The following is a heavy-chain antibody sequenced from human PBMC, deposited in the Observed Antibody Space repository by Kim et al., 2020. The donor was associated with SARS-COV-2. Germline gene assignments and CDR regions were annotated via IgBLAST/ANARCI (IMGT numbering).Heavy chain of an antibody. V-gene: IGHV4-4*02. CDR2: IYHSGST. Sequence: SETLSLTCAVSGGSISSSNWWSWVRQPPGKGLEWIGEIYHSGSTNYNPSLKSRVTISVDKSKNQFSLKLSSVTAADTAVYYCARGGTMVRGVSNYYYYYGMDVGGQGTTVTVSS. CDR1: GGSISSSNW. CDR3: ARGGTMVRGVSNYYYYYGMDV. D-gene: IGHD3-10*01. J-gene: IGHJ6*02.